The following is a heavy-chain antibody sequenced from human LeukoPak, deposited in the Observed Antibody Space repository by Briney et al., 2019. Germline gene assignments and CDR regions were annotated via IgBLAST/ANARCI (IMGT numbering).Heavy chain of an antibody. V-gene: IGHV1-8*01. CDR3: ARGSSAPLSYYYMDV. CDR1: GYTFTSYD. D-gene: IGHD6-6*01. J-gene: IGHJ6*03. CDR2: MNPNSGNT. Sequence: ASVKVSCKASGYTFTSYDINWVRQATGQGLEWMGWMNPNSGNTGYAQKFQGSVTMTRNTSISTAYMELSSLRSEDTAVYYCARGSSAPLSYYYMDVWGKGTTVTVSS.